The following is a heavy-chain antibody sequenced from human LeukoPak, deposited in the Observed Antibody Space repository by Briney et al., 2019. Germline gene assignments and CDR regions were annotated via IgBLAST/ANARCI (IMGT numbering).Heavy chain of an antibody. CDR1: GFTFNNYW. D-gene: IGHD1-1*01. Sequence: GGSLRLSCAASGFTFNNYWIHWARQVPGKGLVWVSRINSDGSSASYVDSVKGRFTISRDNAKNTLFLQMNSLRAEDMAVYYCARRGTGHGMDVWGQGTTVIVSS. CDR2: INSDGSSA. CDR3: ARRGTGHGMDV. J-gene: IGHJ6*02. V-gene: IGHV3-74*01.